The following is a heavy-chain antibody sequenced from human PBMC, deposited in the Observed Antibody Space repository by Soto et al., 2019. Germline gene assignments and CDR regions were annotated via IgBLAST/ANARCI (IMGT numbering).Heavy chain of an antibody. Sequence: PSETLSLTCTVFGGSISSYYWSWIRQPPGKGLEWIGYIYYSGSTNYNPSLKSRVTISVDTSKNQFSLKLSSVTAADTAVYYCTRRRVKDRYYYDSNLPGYWGQGTLVTVSS. CDR2: IYYSGST. CDR1: GGSISSYY. CDR3: TRRRVKDRYYYDSNLPGY. V-gene: IGHV4-59*01. J-gene: IGHJ4*02. D-gene: IGHD3-22*01.